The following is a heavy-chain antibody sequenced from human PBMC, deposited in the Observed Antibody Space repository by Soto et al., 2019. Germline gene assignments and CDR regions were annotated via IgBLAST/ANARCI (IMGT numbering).Heavy chain of an antibody. D-gene: IGHD6-6*01. V-gene: IGHV3-7*01. Sequence: PGGGLRLSCAAAGFTFSSYWMSWVRQAPGKGLEWVANIKQDGSEKYYVDSVKGRFTISRDNAKNSLYLQMNSLRAEDTAVYYCARSIAARLNWFDPWGQGTLVTVSS. CDR1: GFTFSSYW. CDR3: ARSIAARLNWFDP. CDR2: IKQDGSEK. J-gene: IGHJ5*02.